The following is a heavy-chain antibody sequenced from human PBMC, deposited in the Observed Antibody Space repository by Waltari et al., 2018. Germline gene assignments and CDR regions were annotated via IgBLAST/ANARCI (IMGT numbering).Heavy chain of an antibody. D-gene: IGHD2-15*01. Sequence: QLQESGPGLVKPSGTLSLICAEYGDSMTSGNLWNWVRQSPGTGLEWIGQVHDSGKTNYNPSFAGRGTVSLDTSTYHVVLKMTSATAADTALYYCARDRGRGLYLDTWGQGILVTVSP. V-gene: IGHV4-4*02. CDR2: VHDSGKT. J-gene: IGHJ4*02. CDR1: GDSMTSGNL. CDR3: ARDRGRGLYLDT.